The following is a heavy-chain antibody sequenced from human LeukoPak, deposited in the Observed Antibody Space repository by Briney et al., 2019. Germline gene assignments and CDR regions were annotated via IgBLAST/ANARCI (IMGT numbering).Heavy chain of an antibody. V-gene: IGHV4-59*01. D-gene: IGHD4-17*01. J-gene: IGHJ4*02. CDR3: ARVGPDDYGDYG. Sequence: SETLSLTCTVSGGSISSYYWSWIRQPPGKGLEWIGCIYYSGSTNYNPSLKSRVTISVDTSKNQFSLKLSSVTAADTAVYYCARVGPDDYGDYGWGQGTLVTVSS. CDR1: GGSISSYY. CDR2: IYYSGST.